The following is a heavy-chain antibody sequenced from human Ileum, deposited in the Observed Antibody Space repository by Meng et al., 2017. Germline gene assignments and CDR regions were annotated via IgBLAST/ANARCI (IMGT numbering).Heavy chain of an antibody. J-gene: IGHJ4*02. V-gene: IGHV1-46*01. CDR3: VREFRGGYFDY. D-gene: IGHD3-16*01. CDR2: SNPGGGST. CDR1: EYDVSNDY. Sequence: GGRLRTPGAQWNVPCKSTEYDVSNDYLHGTRQAPGQGLEWLGVSNPGGGSTNYEQKFQGRVTMTRDTSANTVYMELGSLKSEDTAVYYCVREFRGGYFDYWGQGTLVTVSS.